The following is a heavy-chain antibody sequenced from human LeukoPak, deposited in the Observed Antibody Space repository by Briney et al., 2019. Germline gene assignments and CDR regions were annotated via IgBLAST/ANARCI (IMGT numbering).Heavy chain of an antibody. CDR1: GGSISSTAYY. D-gene: IGHD6-19*01. CDR3: ARRSGWYVDY. CDR2: VYYSGST. V-gene: IGHV4-39*01. J-gene: IGHJ4*02. Sequence: SETLSLTCTVSGGSISSTAYYWDWIRQPPGKGLESNVSVYYSGSTYYNPSLTSRVTISVDSSKNQFSLKLSSVTAADTAVYYCARRSGWYVDYWGQGTLVTVSS.